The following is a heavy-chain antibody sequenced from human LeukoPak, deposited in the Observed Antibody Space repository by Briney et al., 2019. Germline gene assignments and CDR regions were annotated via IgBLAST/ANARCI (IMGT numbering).Heavy chain of an antibody. CDR3: ARHPVYYYGSGSYPGAFDI. V-gene: IGHV4-34*01. CDR1: GGSFSGYY. CDR2: INHSGST. J-gene: IGHJ3*02. D-gene: IGHD3-10*01. Sequence: PSETLSLTCAVYGGSFSGYYWSWIRQPPGKGLEWIGEINHSGSTNYNPSLKSRVTISVDTSKNQFSLKLSSVTAADTAVYYCARHPVYYYGSGSYPGAFDIWGQGTMVIVSS.